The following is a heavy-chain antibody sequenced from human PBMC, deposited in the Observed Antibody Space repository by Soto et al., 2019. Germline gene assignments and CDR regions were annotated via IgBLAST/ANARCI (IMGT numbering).Heavy chain of an antibody. V-gene: IGHV4-39*01. CDR2: IFYSGST. J-gene: IGHJ6*02. CDR3: ARSGSSRQIYHYGMDV. CDR1: GDSVSSSYYY. Sequence: QVQLQESGPGLVKPSETLSLTCTVSGDSVSSSYYYWGWIRQPPGKGLEWIGSIFYSGSTYYNPSLKSRVTISVDTSKNQFSLKLSSVTAADTAVYYCARSGSSRQIYHYGMDVWGPGTTVTVSS. D-gene: IGHD6-13*01.